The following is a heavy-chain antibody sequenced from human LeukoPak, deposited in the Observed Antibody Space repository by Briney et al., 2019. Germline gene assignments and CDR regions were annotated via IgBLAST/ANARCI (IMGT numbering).Heavy chain of an antibody. J-gene: IGHJ4*02. V-gene: IGHV4-59*01. CDR2: IYYTGST. CDR3: ARGYYYDYSGPDFDY. Sequence: SETLSLTCTVSGGSISNYYWSWIRQPPGKGLEWIGYIYYTGSTNSNPSLKSRVTISVDTSKNQFSLRLTSVTAADTAVYYCARGYYYDYSGPDFDYWGQGTLVTVSS. CDR1: GGSISNYY. D-gene: IGHD3-22*01.